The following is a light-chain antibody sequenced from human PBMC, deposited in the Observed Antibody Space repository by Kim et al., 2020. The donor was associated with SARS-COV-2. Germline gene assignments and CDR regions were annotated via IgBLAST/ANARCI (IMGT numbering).Light chain of an antibody. Sequence: SYELTQPPSVSVSPGQTASITCSGDKLGDKYASWYQQKPGQSPVVVIFRDNRRPSGIPGRFSGYNSGNTATLTISGTQAMDEADYYCQAWDSSIYVFGTGTKVTVL. V-gene: IGLV3-1*01. J-gene: IGLJ1*01. CDR1: KLGDKY. CDR2: RDN. CDR3: QAWDSSIYV.